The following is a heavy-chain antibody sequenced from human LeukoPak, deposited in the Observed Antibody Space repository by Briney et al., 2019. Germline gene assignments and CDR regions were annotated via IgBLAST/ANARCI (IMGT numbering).Heavy chain of an antibody. J-gene: IGHJ4*02. V-gene: IGHV3-23*01. Sequence: GGSLRLSCAASGFTFSSYAMSWVRQAPGKGLEWVSAISGSGGSTYYADSVKGRFTISRDNSKNTLYLQMNSLRAEDTAVYCCATIAAAGYGPFDYWGQGTLVTVSS. CDR3: ATIAAAGYGPFDY. CDR2: ISGSGGST. CDR1: GFTFSSYA. D-gene: IGHD6-13*01.